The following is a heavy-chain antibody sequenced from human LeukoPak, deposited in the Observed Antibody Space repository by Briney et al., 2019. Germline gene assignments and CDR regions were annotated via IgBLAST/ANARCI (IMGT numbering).Heavy chain of an antibody. CDR3: ARVTMIVVVDAFDI. V-gene: IGHV3-7*01. J-gene: IGHJ3*02. CDR1: GFTFSSYW. CDR2: IKQDGSEK. Sequence: GGCLRLSCAASGFTFSSYWMSWVRQAPGKGLEWVANIKQDGSEKYYVDSVKGRFTISRDNAKNSLYLQMNSLRAEDTAVYYCARVTMIVVVDAFDIWGQGTMVTVSS. D-gene: IGHD3-22*01.